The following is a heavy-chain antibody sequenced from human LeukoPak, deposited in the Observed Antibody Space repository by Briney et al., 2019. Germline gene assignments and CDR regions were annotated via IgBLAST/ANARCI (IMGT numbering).Heavy chain of an antibody. Sequence: GGSLRLSCEASGFTFNTYSMNWVRQTPGQGLEWVSSITSGSSHIYYADSVKGRFTISRDNAKSSLYLQMNSLRTEDTAVYYCARDPYSGSYWADYYYYMDVWGKGTTVTISS. CDR3: ARDPYSGSYWADYYYYMDV. CDR2: ITSGSSHI. D-gene: IGHD1-26*01. J-gene: IGHJ6*03. V-gene: IGHV3-21*01. CDR1: GFTFNTYS.